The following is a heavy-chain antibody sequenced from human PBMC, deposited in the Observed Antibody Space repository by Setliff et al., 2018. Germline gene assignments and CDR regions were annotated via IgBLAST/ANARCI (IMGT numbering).Heavy chain of an antibody. CDR3: ARVDTALGRIDY. D-gene: IGHD5-18*01. V-gene: IGHV4-38-2*02. CDR2: IYYHSGST. Sequence: PSETLSLTCTVSGYSISSGYYWGWIRQSPGKGLEWIGSIYYHSGSTYYNPSLKSRVTISVDTSKNQFSLKLTSVTAADTAVYYCARVDTALGRIDYWGQGTLVTVSS. J-gene: IGHJ4*02. CDR1: GYSISSGYY.